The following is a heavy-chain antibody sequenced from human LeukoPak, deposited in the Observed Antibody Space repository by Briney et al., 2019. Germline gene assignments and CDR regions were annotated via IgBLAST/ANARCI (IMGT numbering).Heavy chain of an antibody. CDR3: AREGSSAKGSYFDY. Sequence: GGSLRLSCVASGLTFSSSTMNWVRQAPGKGLEWVSSISSSSSYIYYADSVKGRFTISRDNAKNSLYLQMNSLRAEDTAVYYCAREGSSAKGSYFDYWGQGTLVTVSS. V-gene: IGHV3-21*01. CDR2: ISSSSSYI. CDR1: GLTFSSST. J-gene: IGHJ4*02. D-gene: IGHD6-13*01.